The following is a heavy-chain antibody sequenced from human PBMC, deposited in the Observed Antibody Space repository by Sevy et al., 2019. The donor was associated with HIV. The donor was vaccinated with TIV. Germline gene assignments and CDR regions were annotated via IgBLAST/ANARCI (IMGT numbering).Heavy chain of an antibody. Sequence: ASVKVSCKASGGTFSSYAISWVRQAPGQGLEWMGGIIPIFGTANYAQKFQGRVTITADESTSTAYMELSSLRSEDTAVYYCARESPQDRSDYYYGMDVWGQGTTVTVSS. CDR3: ARESPQDRSDYYYGMDV. CDR1: GGTFSSYA. J-gene: IGHJ6*02. D-gene: IGHD2-15*01. V-gene: IGHV1-69*13. CDR2: IIPIFGTA.